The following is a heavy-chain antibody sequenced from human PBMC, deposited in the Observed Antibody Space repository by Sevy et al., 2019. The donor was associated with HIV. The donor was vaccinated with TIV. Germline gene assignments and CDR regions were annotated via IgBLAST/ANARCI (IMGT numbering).Heavy chain of an antibody. CDR1: GFTFSSYS. CDR2: ISSSSSYI. Sequence: GGSLRLSCAASGFTFSSYSMNWVRQAPGKGLEWVSSISSSSSYIYYADSVKGRFTISRDNAKNSLYLQMNSLRAEDTAVYYCERDYTAAAAEGYYYGMDVWGQGTTVTVSS. CDR3: ERDYTAAAAEGYYYGMDV. D-gene: IGHD6-13*01. V-gene: IGHV3-21*01. J-gene: IGHJ6*02.